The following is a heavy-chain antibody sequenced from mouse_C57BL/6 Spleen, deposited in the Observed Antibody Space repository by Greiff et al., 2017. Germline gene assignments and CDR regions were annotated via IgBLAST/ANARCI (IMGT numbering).Heavy chain of an antibody. D-gene: IGHD1-1*01. CDR1: GYAFTNYL. Sequence: VMLVESGAELVRPGTSVKVSCKASGYAFTNYLIEWVKQRPGQGLEWIGVINPGSGGTNYNEKFKGKATLTADKSSSTAYMQLSSLTSEDSAVYFCARFNYGSSYAFDYWGQGTTLTVSS. CDR2: INPGSGGT. CDR3: ARFNYGSSYAFDY. J-gene: IGHJ2*01. V-gene: IGHV1-54*01.